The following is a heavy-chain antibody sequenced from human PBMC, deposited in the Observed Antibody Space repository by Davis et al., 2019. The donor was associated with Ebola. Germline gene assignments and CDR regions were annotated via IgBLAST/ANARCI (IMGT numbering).Heavy chain of an antibody. D-gene: IGHD4-11*01. CDR2: IYYSGST. V-gene: IGHV4-39*07. CDR3: ATQYSNGWFDP. J-gene: IGHJ5*02. Sequence: MPSETLSLTCTVSGGSISSSSYYWGWIRQPPGKGLEWIGSIYYSGSTYYNPSLKSRVTISVDTSKNQFSLKLSSVTAADTAVYYCATQYSNGWFDPWGQGTLVTVSS. CDR1: GGSISSSSYY.